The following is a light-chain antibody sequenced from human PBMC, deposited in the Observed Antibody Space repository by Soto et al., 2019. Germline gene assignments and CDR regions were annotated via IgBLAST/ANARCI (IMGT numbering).Light chain of an antibody. V-gene: IGKV3-11*01. Sequence: IVLKQAAASMSLAPGERATLSCRASPSVTNFLAWYQQKPGQAPRLLIYGAFNRATGIPARFSGSGSGTDFTLTISSLEPEDSAISYCPQRTIWPPPPSGPGTRLEIK. CDR1: PSVTNF. CDR3: PQRTIWPPPP. J-gene: IGKJ5*01. CDR2: GAF.